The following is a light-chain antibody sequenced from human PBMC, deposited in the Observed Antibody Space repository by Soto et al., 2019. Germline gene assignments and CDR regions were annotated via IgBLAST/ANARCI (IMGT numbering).Light chain of an antibody. J-gene: IGLJ2*01. CDR2: DVS. CDR3: SSYAGSNNLV. Sequence: QSALTQAPSASGSHGQSVTISGTGTRSDVGGYNYVSWYQQHPGKAPKLVIYDVSKRPSGVPDRFSGSKSGNTASLTVSGLQADDEADYYCSSYAGSNNLVFGGGTKLTFL. V-gene: IGLV2-8*01. CDR1: RSDVGGYNY.